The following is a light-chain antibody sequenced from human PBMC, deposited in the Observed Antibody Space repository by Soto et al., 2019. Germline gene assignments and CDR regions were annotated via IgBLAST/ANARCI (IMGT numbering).Light chain of an antibody. CDR3: CSYAGSYTHV. V-gene: IGLV2-11*01. Sequence: QSALTQPRSVSGSPGQSVTISCTGTSSDIGGYNCVSWYQQLPGKAPKLMIYDVVKRPSGVPDRFSGSKSGNTASLTIYGLQAEDEADYYCCSYAGSYTHVFGAGTKVTVL. CDR1: SSDIGGYNC. J-gene: IGLJ1*01. CDR2: DVV.